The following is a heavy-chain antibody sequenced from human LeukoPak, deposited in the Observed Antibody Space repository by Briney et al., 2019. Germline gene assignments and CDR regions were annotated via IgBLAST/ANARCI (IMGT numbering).Heavy chain of an antibody. J-gene: IGHJ4*02. CDR2: ISGSGGST. V-gene: IGHV3-23*01. CDR3: AVAGLAAGADFDF. Sequence: GGSLRLSCAASGFTFSSYAMSWVRQAPGKGLEWVSAISGSGGSTYYADSVKGRFTISRVNSKNTLYLQMNSLRAEDTAVYYCAVAGLAAGADFDFWGQGTLVTVSS. CDR1: GFTFSSYA. D-gene: IGHD6-13*01.